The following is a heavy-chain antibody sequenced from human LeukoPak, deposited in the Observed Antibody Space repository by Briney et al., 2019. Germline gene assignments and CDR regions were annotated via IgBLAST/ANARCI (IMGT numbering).Heavy chain of an antibody. J-gene: IGHJ5*02. D-gene: IGHD1-26*01. CDR2: IYYSGST. Sequence: KPSETLSLTCTVSGGSISSYYWSWIRQPPGNGLEWIGYIYYSGSTNYNPSLKSRVTISVDTSKNQFSLKLSSVTAADTAVYYCARVVKDNWFDPWGQGTLVTVSS. CDR3: ARVVKDNWFDP. CDR1: GGSISSYY. V-gene: IGHV4-59*01.